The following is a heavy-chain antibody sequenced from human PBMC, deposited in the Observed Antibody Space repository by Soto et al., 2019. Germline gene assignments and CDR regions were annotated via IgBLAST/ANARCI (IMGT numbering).Heavy chain of an antibody. CDR3: ASAYNWNYGTVSYYFDY. V-gene: IGHV1-69*12. D-gene: IGHD1-7*01. Sequence: QVQLVQSGAEVKKPGSSVKVSCKASGGTFSSYAISWVRQAPGQGLEWMGGIIPIFGTANYAQKFQGRVTITADESTSTAYMELSSLRAEDTAVYYCASAYNWNYGTVSYYFDYWGQGTLVTVSS. J-gene: IGHJ4*02. CDR2: IIPIFGTA. CDR1: GGTFSSYA.